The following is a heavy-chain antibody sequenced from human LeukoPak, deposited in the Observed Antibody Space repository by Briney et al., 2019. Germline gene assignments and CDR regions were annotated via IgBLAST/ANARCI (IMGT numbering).Heavy chain of an antibody. CDR3: ATYGSGSYYNPPLFDY. CDR1: GFTISNYG. CDR2: IVYDGSDK. V-gene: IGHV3-30*03. Sequence: GRSLRLSCAVSGFTISNYGMHWVRQAPGKGLEWVALIVYDGSDKHYVDSVRGRFTISRDSSKNTVYLQMNSLRVEDTAVYYCATYGSGSYYNPPLFDYWGQGTLATVSS. J-gene: IGHJ4*02. D-gene: IGHD3-10*01.